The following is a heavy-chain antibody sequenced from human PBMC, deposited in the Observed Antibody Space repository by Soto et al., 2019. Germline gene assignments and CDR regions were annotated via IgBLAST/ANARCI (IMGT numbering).Heavy chain of an antibody. V-gene: IGHV1-8*01. Sequence: ASVKVSCKASGYTFTSYDINWVRQATGQGLEWMGWMNPNSGNTGYAQKFQGRVTMTRNTSISTAYMELSSLRAEDTSVYYCARDLTTVTTNTFQNWGQGTLVTVSS. CDR2: MNPNSGNT. CDR1: GYTFTSYD. J-gene: IGHJ4*02. CDR3: ARDLTTVTTNTFQN. D-gene: IGHD4-17*01.